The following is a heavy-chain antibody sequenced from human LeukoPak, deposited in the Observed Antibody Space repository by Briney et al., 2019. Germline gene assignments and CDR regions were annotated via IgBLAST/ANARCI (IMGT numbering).Heavy chain of an antibody. D-gene: IGHD2-2*01. CDR3: TTVVLPEA. CDR2: IKSKTDDRTT. Sequence: PGGSLRLSCAASGFTFSNAWMSRVRQAPGKGLEWVGRIKSKTDDRTTDYAAPVTGRFTISRDDSKNTLSLQMNSLQTEDTALYYCTTVVLPEAWGQGTLVTVSS. CDR1: GFTFSNAW. J-gene: IGHJ4*02. V-gene: IGHV3-15*01.